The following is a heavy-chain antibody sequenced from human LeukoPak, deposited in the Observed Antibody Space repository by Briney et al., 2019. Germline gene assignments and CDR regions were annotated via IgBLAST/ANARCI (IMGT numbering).Heavy chain of an antibody. CDR1: GNYW. D-gene: IGHD2/OR15-2a*01. Sequence: GGSLRLSCAASGNYWMHWVRQVPGKGLVWVSHINSDGSWTSYADSVKGRFTISKDNAKNTVYLQMNSLRAEDTAVYYCVSFYETYWGRGALVTVS. J-gene: IGHJ4*02. V-gene: IGHV3-74*01. CDR2: INSDGSWT. CDR3: VSFYETY.